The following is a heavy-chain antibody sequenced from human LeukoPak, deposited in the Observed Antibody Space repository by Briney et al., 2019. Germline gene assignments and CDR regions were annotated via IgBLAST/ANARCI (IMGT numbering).Heavy chain of an antibody. CDR1: GFTVSSNY. D-gene: IGHD4-17*01. CDR3: ATTFSGASPPS. Sequence: GGSLRLSCAASGFTVSSNYMSWVRQAPGKGLEWVSVIYSGGSTYYADSVKGRFTISRDNSKNTLYLQMNSLRAEDTAVYYCATTFSGASPPSWGQGPWSPSPQ. J-gene: IGHJ5*02. CDR2: IYSGGST. V-gene: IGHV3-66*01.